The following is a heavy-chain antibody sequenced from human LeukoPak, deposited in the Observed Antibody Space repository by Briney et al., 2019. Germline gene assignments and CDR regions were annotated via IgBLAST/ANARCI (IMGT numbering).Heavy chain of an antibody. CDR2: IYYSGST. Sequence: SETLSLTCTVSGGSISSYYWSWIRQPPGKGLEWIGSIYYSGSTYYNPSLKSRVTISVDTSKNQFSLKLSSVTAADTAVYYCASNIAVATVTDYWGQGTLVTVSS. D-gene: IGHD6-19*01. CDR3: ASNIAVATVTDY. V-gene: IGHV4-59*05. J-gene: IGHJ4*02. CDR1: GGSISSYY.